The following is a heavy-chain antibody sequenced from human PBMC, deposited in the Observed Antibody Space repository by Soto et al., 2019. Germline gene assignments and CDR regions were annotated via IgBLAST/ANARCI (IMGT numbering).Heavy chain of an antibody. CDR1: GITLRGSW. CDR3: ARDRGDSGGSYEIDY. D-gene: IGHD2-15*01. J-gene: IGHJ4*02. Sequence: GGSLRLSCAASGITLRGSWMHWVRQPPGKGLVWVSHINTDGSGTTYADSVKGRFTISRDNSKNTLYLQMNSLRAEDTAVYYCARDRGDSGGSYEIDYWGQGTLVTVSS. CDR2: INTDGSGT. V-gene: IGHV3-74*01.